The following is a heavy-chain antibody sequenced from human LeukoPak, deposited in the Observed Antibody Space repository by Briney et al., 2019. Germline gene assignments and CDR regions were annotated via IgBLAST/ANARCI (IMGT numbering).Heavy chain of an antibody. V-gene: IGHV3-23*01. CDR2: ISGSGDST. D-gene: IGHD4-17*01. CDR3: ARAILTPGGATVTRYFDY. CDR1: GFTFSSYA. J-gene: IGHJ4*02. Sequence: GGSLRLSCAASGFTFSSYAMSWVRQAPGKGLEWVSAISGSGDSTYYGDSVKGRFTISRDNAKNTLYLQMNSLRAEDTAVYYCARAILTPGGATVTRYFDYWGQGILVTVSS.